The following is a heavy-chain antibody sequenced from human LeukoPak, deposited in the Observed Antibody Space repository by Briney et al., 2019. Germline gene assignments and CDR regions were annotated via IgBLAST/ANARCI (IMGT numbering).Heavy chain of an antibody. D-gene: IGHD3-3*01. J-gene: IGHJ3*01. CDR1: GFTFCNYW. CDR3: ARDESLGDFWSGDFDAFDF. Sequence: GGTLRLSCAASGFTFCNYWMTWVGQAPGKGREWGANIKQDGSEKDYVDSVKGRFTISRDNAKNSLYLQMNSLRAEDTAVYYCARDESLGDFWSGDFDAFDFWGQGTMVTVSS. V-gene: IGHV3-7*01. CDR2: IKQDGSEK.